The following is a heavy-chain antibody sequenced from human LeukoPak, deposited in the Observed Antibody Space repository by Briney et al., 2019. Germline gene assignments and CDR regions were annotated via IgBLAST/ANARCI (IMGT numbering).Heavy chain of an antibody. CDR3: ARGVPFYYGSGSYYSIPYYYYGMDV. CDR2: INHSGST. CDR1: GGSISSYY. D-gene: IGHD3-10*01. Sequence: SETLSLTCTVSGGSISSYYWSWIRQPPGKGLEWIGEINHSGSTNYNPSLKSRVTISVDTSKNQFSLKLSSVTAADTAVYYCARGVPFYYGSGSYYSIPYYYYGMDVWGQGTTVTVSS. J-gene: IGHJ6*01. V-gene: IGHV4-34*01.